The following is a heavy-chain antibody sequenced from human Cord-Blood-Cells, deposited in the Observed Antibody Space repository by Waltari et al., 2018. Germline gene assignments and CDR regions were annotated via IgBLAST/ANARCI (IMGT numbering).Heavy chain of an antibody. D-gene: IGHD1-7*01. CDR1: GFTFSSYG. CDR2: IWYYGSNK. J-gene: IGHJ4*02. Sequence: QVQLVESGGGVVQPGRSLRLSCAASGFTFSSYGMHWVRQAPGKGLEWVAVIWYYGSNKYYADSVKGRFTISRDNSKNTLYLQMNSLRAEDTAVYYCARGRGITGTTDYWGQGTLVTVSS. V-gene: IGHV3-33*01. CDR3: ARGRGITGTTDY.